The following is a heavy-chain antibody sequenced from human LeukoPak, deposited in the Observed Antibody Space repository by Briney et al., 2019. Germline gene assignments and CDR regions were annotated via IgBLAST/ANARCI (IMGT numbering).Heavy chain of an antibody. Sequence: PSETLSLTCAVYGGSFSGYYWSSMRQPPGKGLERIGGINHSGSTNYNPSLKSRVTISVDTSKNQFSLKLSSVTAADTAVYYCARGYSSGRPADYWGQGTLVTVSS. CDR1: GGSFSGYY. J-gene: IGHJ4*02. CDR3: ARGYSSGRPADY. CDR2: INHSGST. V-gene: IGHV4-34*01. D-gene: IGHD6-19*01.